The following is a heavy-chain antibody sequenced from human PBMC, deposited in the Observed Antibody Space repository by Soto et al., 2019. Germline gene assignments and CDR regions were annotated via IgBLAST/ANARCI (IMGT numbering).Heavy chain of an antibody. CDR3: ARDIVATITFWFDP. D-gene: IGHD5-12*01. Sequence: ASVKVSCKASGYTFTSYGISWVRQAPGQGLEWMGWISAYNGNTNYAQKLQGRVTMTTDTSTSTAYMELRSLRSDVTAVYYCARDIVATITFWFDPWGQGTLVTVSS. V-gene: IGHV1-18*01. J-gene: IGHJ5*02. CDR1: GYTFTSYG. CDR2: ISAYNGNT.